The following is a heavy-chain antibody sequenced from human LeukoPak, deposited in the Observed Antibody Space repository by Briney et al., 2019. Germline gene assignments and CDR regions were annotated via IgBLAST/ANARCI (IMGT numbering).Heavy chain of an antibody. CDR3: ARERTYYDSSGYYSVYGY. CDR2: INAGNGNT. J-gene: IGHJ4*02. V-gene: IGHV1-3*01. Sequence: ASVKVSCKASGYTFTSYAMHWVRQAPGQRLEWMGRINAGNGNTKYSQKFQGRVTITRDTSASTAYMELSSLRSEDTAVYYCARERTYYDSSGYYSVYGYWGQGTLVTVSS. CDR1: GYTFTSYA. D-gene: IGHD3-22*01.